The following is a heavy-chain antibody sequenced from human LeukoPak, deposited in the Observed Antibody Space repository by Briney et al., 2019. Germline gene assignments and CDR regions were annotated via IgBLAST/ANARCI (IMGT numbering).Heavy chain of an antibody. J-gene: IGHJ4*02. CDR3: ARHSSPWYSISSVGY. D-gene: IGHD6-6*01. Sequence: SETLSLTCTVSGGSISSSSYYWGWIRQPPVKGLEWIGSIYYSGSTYYNPSLKSRVTISVDTSKNQFSLKLSSVTAADTAVYYCARHSSPWYSISSVGYWGQGTLVTVSS. CDR1: GGSISSSSYY. V-gene: IGHV4-39*01. CDR2: IYYSGST.